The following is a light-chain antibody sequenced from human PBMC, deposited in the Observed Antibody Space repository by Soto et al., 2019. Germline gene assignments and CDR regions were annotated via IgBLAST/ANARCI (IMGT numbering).Light chain of an antibody. CDR1: SSDVGGYXY. J-gene: IGLJ1*01. CDR3: SSYTSSSTLV. Sequence: QSVLTQPASVSGSPGQSITISCTGTSSDVGGYXYVSWYQQHPGKAPKLMIYEVSNRPSGVSNRFSGSKSGNTASLTISGLXAEDEADYYCSSYTSSSTLVFGTGTKLTVL. V-gene: IGLV2-14*01. CDR2: EVS.